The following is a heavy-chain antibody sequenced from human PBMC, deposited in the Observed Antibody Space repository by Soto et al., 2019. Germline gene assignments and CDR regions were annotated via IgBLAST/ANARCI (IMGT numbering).Heavy chain of an antibody. V-gene: IGHV1-69*06. CDR1: GGTFSSYA. CDR2: IIPIFGTA. Sequence: QVQLVQSGAEVKKPGSSVKVSCKASGGTFSSYAISWVRQAPGQGLEWMGGIIPIFGTANYAQKFQGRVTITADKSTSTAYLELSSLRSEDTAVYYCASPRYSYGYHYYYYGMDVWGQGTTVTVSS. D-gene: IGHD5-18*01. CDR3: ASPRYSYGYHYYYYGMDV. J-gene: IGHJ6*02.